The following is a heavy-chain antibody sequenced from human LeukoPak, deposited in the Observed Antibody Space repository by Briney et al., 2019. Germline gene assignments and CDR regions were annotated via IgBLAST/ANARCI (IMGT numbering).Heavy chain of an antibody. Sequence: GGSLRLSCAASGLTFSSYEMNWVRQAPGKGLEWVSYISSSGSSIYYADSVKGRFTISRDNAKKSLYLQMHSLRAEDTAVYYCAGDSHKFDSSGYYPDAFDIWGQGTMVTVSS. CDR3: AGDSHKFDSSGYYPDAFDI. D-gene: IGHD3-22*01. CDR2: ISSSGSSI. J-gene: IGHJ3*02. V-gene: IGHV3-48*03. CDR1: GLTFSSYE.